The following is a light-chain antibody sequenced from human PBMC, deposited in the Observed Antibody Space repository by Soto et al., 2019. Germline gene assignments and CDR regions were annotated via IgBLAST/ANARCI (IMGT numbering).Light chain of an antibody. J-gene: IGLJ3*02. CDR2: GVS. CDR3: SSYAGRYTVV. Sequence: QSVLTQPRSVSGSPGQSVTISCTGSSSDVGDYNYVSWYQHHPGKAPKLMIYGVSERPSGVPDRFSGSKSGNTASLTISGLQAEDEADYYCSSYAGRYTVVFGGGTKLTVL. CDR1: SSDVGDYNY. V-gene: IGLV2-11*01.